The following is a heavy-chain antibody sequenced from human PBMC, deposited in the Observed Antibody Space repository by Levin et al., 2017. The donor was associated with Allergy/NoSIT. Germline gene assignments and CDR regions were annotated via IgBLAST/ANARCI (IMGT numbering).Heavy chain of an antibody. J-gene: IGHJ4*02. V-gene: IGHV4-30-4*01. CDR3: AREDSTRKHFDY. Sequence: RSSETLSLTCTVSGGSIRSGDHFWSWIRQPPGKGLEWLGHIYYSGTTYYNPSLGSRVVMSVDVSKSQLSLTLTSVTAADTALYFCAREDSTRKHFDYWGPGTQVTASS. D-gene: IGHD1-1*01. CDR2: IYYSGTT. CDR1: GGSIRSGDHF.